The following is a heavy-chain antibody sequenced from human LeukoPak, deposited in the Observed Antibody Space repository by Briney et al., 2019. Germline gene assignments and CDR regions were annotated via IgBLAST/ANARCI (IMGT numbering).Heavy chain of an antibody. Sequence: GGSLRPSCVASGFTFSTYSMNWVRQAPGKGLEWVSSISSTSSYIYYADSVKGRFTISRDNAQNSLYLQMNSLRAEDTAVYYCAGGSSIYYYYFDYWGQGTLVTVSS. J-gene: IGHJ4*02. CDR1: GFTFSTYS. CDR2: ISSTSSYI. D-gene: IGHD6-13*01. V-gene: IGHV3-21*01. CDR3: AGGSSIYYYYFDY.